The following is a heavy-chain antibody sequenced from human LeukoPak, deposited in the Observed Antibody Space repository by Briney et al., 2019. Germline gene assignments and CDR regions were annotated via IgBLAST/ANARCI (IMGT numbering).Heavy chain of an antibody. D-gene: IGHD6-13*01. J-gene: IGHJ4*02. V-gene: IGHV4-38-2*02. CDR2: IYHSGST. CDR1: GYSISSGYY. CDR3: ARDQGGQQLDY. Sequence: KPSETLSLTCTVSGYSISSGYYWGWIRQPPGKGLEWIGSIYHSGSTYYNPSLKSRVTISVDTSKNQFSLKLSSVTAADTAVYYCARDQGGQQLDYWGQGTLVTVSS.